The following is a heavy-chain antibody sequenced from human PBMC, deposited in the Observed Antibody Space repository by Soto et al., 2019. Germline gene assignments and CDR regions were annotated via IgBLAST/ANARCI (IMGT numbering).Heavy chain of an antibody. CDR1: GYTFTSYA. D-gene: IGHD1-26*01. V-gene: IGHV1-46*01. CDR2: INPNSGTT. J-gene: IGHJ4*02. Sequence: ASVKVSCKASGYTFTSYAMNWVRQAPGQGLEWMGIINPNSGTTTYAQRFQGRVTMTRDTSTTTVYMELSGLRSVDTAVYYCATVGTVMYTGLPYFFDYWGPGTQVTVSS. CDR3: ATVGTVMYTGLPYFFDY.